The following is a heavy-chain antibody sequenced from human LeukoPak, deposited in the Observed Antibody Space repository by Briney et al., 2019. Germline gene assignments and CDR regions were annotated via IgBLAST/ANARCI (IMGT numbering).Heavy chain of an antibody. D-gene: IGHD3-9*01. J-gene: IGHJ4*02. Sequence: GASVKVSCKASGYTFTSYYMHWVRQAPGQGLEWMGIINPSGGSTSYAQKFQGRVTMTRDMSTSTVYMELSSLRSEDTAVYYCARAGRHFDWLLSPELDSWGQGTLVTVSS. V-gene: IGHV1-46*01. CDR2: INPSGGST. CDR3: ARAGRHFDWLLSPELDS. CDR1: GYTFTSYY.